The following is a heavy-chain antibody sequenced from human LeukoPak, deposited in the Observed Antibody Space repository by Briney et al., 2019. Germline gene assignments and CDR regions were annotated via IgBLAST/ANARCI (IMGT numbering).Heavy chain of an antibody. Sequence: GGSLRLSCAASGFTFSSYSMNWVRQAPGKGLEWVSSISSSSSYIYYADSVKGRFTISRDNAKNSLYLQMNSLRAEDTAVCYCAINPRYNWNDGVDYWGQGTLVTVSS. V-gene: IGHV3-21*01. D-gene: IGHD1-20*01. J-gene: IGHJ4*02. CDR2: ISSSSSYI. CDR3: AINPRYNWNDGVDY. CDR1: GFTFSSYS.